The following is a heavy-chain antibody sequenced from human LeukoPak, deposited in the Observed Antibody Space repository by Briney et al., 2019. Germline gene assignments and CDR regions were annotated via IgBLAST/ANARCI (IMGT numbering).Heavy chain of an antibody. Sequence: SETLSLTCAVYGESFSGYYWSWIRQPPGRGLEWIGEINHSGSTSYSASLKSRVTISVDTSKNQFSLKLNSVTAADTAVYYCARGDIAVGGAPFDYWGQGTLVTVSS. D-gene: IGHD6-13*01. V-gene: IGHV4-34*01. CDR1: GESFSGYY. CDR2: INHSGST. CDR3: ARGDIAVGGAPFDY. J-gene: IGHJ4*02.